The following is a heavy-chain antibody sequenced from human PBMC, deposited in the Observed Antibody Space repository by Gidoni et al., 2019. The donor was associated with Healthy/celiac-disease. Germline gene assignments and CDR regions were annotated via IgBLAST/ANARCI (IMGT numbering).Heavy chain of an antibody. CDR1: GYTFTGYY. V-gene: IGHV1-2*02. CDR2: INPNSGGT. D-gene: IGHD3-3*01. J-gene: IGHJ3*02. CDR3: ARGEWIHGDGTDIEAFDI. Sequence: QVQLVQSGAEVKKPGASVKVSCKASGYTFTGYYMHWVRQAPGQGLEWMGWINPNSGGTNYAQKFQGRVTMTRDTSISTAYMELSRLRSDDTAVYYCARGEWIHGDGTDIEAFDIWGQGTMVTVSS.